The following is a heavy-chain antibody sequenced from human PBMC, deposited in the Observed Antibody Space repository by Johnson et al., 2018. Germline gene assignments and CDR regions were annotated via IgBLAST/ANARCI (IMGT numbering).Heavy chain of an antibody. CDR1: GGSISSYF. CDR3: ARVGEWELGDGMSI. J-gene: IGHJ3*02. D-gene: IGHD1-26*01. Sequence: QVQLQQWGAGLLKPSETLSLTCTVSGGSISSYFWSWIRQPPGKGLEWIGYIYYSGSTNYNPSLKSRVIISVDTAKTQFSLKLSSVTAADTAVYYCARVGEWELGDGMSIWGQGTMVTVSS. CDR2: IYYSGST. V-gene: IGHV4-59*01.